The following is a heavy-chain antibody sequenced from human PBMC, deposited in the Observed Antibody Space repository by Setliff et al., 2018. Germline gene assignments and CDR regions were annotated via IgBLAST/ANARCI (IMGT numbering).Heavy chain of an antibody. CDR2: IGHTGSI. CDR3: ARDLGHGGDSDY. J-gene: IGHJ4*02. V-gene: IGHV4-4*02. D-gene: IGHD2-21*02. Sequence: PGGSLRLSCVVSGFSFSRHWMSWVRQAPGKGLEWVGNIGHTGSINYNPSLKSRLTISRDTSKNQVSLKLNSVTATDTAVYYCARDLGHGGDSDYWGQGILVTVSS. CDR1: GFSFSRHW.